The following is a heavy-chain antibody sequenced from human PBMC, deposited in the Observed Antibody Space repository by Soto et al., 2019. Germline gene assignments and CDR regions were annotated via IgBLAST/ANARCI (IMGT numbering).Heavy chain of an antibody. V-gene: IGHV3-15*07. D-gene: IGHD6-6*01. J-gene: IGHJ6*02. CDR2: IKSKTDGGTT. CDR3: TTISSSGSYERYYYYGMDV. Sequence: PGGSLRLSCAASGFTFSNAWMNWVRQAPGKGLEWVGRIKSKTDGGTTDYAAPVKGRFTISRDDSKNTLYLQMNSLKTEDTAVYYCTTISSSGSYERYYYYGMDVWGQGTTVTVSS. CDR1: GFTFSNAW.